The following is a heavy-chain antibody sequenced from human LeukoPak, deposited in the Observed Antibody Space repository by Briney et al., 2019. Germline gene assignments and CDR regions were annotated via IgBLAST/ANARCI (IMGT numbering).Heavy chain of an antibody. CDR3: AKSNGYGLVDI. CDR2: IFYSGST. D-gene: IGHD3-10*01. CDR1: GGSISSYY. V-gene: IGHV4-39*07. J-gene: IGHJ3*02. Sequence: PSQTLSLTCTLSGGSISSYYWGWIRHPPGRGLEWIGNIFYSGSTSYSTSLKSRVTISLDTSRNQFSLKLNSVTAADTAVYYCAKSNGYGLVDIWGQGTMVTVSS.